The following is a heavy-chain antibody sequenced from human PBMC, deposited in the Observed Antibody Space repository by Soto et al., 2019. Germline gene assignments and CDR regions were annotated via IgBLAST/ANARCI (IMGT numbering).Heavy chain of an antibody. CDR3: ARVNYYDSSGYYSGPNWFDP. CDR2: ISSSGSTI. V-gene: IGHV3-11*01. CDR1: GFTFSDYY. D-gene: IGHD3-22*01. Sequence: QVQLVESGGGLVKPGGSLRLSCAASGFTFSDYYMSWIRQAPGKGLEWVSYISSSGSTIYYADSVKGRFTISRDNAKNSLYLQMNSLRAEDTAVYYCARVNYYDSSGYYSGPNWFDPWGQGTLVTVSS. J-gene: IGHJ5*02.